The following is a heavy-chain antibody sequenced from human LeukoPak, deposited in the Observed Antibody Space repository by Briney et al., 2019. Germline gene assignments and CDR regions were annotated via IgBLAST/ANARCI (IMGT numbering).Heavy chain of an antibody. V-gene: IGHV4-39*07. D-gene: IGHD3-22*01. CDR1: GGSITGSNYY. CDR3: ARSYMYDSSGYSDY. Sequence: SETLSLTCTVSGGSITGSNYYWGWIRQPPGKGLEWIGSLYYSGTTYYNPSLKSRVTISLDTSKNQFSLKLSSVTAADTAVYYCARSYMYDSSGYSDYWGQGTLVTVSS. J-gene: IGHJ4*02. CDR2: LYYSGTT.